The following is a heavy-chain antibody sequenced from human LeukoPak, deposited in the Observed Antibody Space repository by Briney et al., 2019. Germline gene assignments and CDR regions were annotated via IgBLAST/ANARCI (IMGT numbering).Heavy chain of an antibody. CDR2: ISSSSSTI. D-gene: IGHD4-17*01. Sequence: GGSLRLSCAASELMFSSYAMSWVRQAPGKGLEWVSYISSSSSTIYYADSVKGRFTISRDNAKNSLYLQMNSLRAEDTAVYYCARDSDYGDYNNWFDPWGQGTLVTVSS. V-gene: IGHV3-48*04. J-gene: IGHJ5*02. CDR1: ELMFSSYA. CDR3: ARDSDYGDYNNWFDP.